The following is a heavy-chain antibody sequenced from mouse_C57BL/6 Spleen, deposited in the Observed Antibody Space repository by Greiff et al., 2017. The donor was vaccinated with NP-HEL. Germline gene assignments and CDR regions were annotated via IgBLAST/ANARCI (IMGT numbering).Heavy chain of an antibody. Sequence: EVHLVESGGGLVKPGGSLKLSCAASGFTFSSYTMSWVRQTPEKRLEWVATISGGGGNTYYPDSVKGRFTISRDNAKNTLYLQMSSLRSEDTALYYCARRGTYFYFDYWGQGTTLTVSS. V-gene: IGHV5-9*01. CDR3: ARRGTYFYFDY. CDR1: GFTFSSYT. J-gene: IGHJ2*01. CDR2: ISGGGGNT. D-gene: IGHD2-10*01.